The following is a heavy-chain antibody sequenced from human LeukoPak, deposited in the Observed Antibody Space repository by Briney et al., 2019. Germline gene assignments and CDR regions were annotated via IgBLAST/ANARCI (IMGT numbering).Heavy chain of an antibody. D-gene: IGHD6-19*01. CDR3: ARLMYASGWFVFDY. CDR1: GGSISNYY. Sequence: SETLSLTCTVSGGSISNYYRSWIRQPPGKGLEWIGYIHYTGSTNYNPSLKSRVTISVDTSKNQFSLKLSSVTAADTAVYYCARLMYASGWFVFDYWGQGTLVTVST. V-gene: IGHV4-59*08. J-gene: IGHJ4*02. CDR2: IHYTGST.